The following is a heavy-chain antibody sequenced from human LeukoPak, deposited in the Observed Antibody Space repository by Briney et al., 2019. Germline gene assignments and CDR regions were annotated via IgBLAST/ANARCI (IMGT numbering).Heavy chain of an antibody. J-gene: IGHJ4*02. V-gene: IGHV4-38-2*01. CDR1: GFSISSGYY. CDR2: IYHSGST. D-gene: IGHD1-26*01. Sequence: PSETLSLTCAVSGFSISSGYYWGWIRQPPGKGLEWIGSIYHSGSTYYNPSLKSRVTIPIDTSKNQFSLKLSSVTAADTAIYYCARVYWGDPYYFDNWGQGTLVTVSS. CDR3: ARVYWGDPYYFDN.